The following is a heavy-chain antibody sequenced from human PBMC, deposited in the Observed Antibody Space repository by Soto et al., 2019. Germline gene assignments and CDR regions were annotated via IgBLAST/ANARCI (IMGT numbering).Heavy chain of an antibody. J-gene: IGHJ5*02. Sequence: PGESLKISCKGSGYSFTSYWIAWVRQMPGKGLEWMAIIYPRDSDTRYSPSFQGQVTISADKSISTAYLQWSSLKASDTAMYYRARGQQLAKLWFDPWGQGTLVTVSS. CDR1: GYSFTSYW. V-gene: IGHV5-51*01. CDR2: IYPRDSDT. CDR3: ARGQQLAKLWFDP. D-gene: IGHD6-6*01.